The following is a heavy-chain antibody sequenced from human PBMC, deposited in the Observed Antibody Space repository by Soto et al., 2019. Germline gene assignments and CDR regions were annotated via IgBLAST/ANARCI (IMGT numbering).Heavy chain of an antibody. CDR2: IRSKTYGGTT. CDR1: GSTFGDYA. J-gene: IGHJ4*02. D-gene: IGHD3-10*01. Sequence: GGSLRLSCTASGSTFGDYAMSWVRQAPGKGLEWVGLIRSKTYGGTTEYAASVKGRFTISRDESKSIAYLQTNNLKTEDTAVYYCTTNSYDYWGQGTLVTVSS. V-gene: IGHV3-49*04. CDR3: TTNSYDY.